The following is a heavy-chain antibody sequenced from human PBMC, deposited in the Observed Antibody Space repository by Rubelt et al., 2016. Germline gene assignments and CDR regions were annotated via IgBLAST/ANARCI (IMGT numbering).Heavy chain of an antibody. V-gene: IGHV4-59*12. D-gene: IGHD7-27*01. J-gene: IGHJ4*02. CDR3: ANSMNWGADY. Sequence: QLQLQESGPGLVKPSETLSLTCTVSGGSISSNYWSWIRQPPGKGLEWIGYIYYTGSANYNPSLKSRVTTSVDTSKNQCSLKLSSVTAADTAVYYCANSMNWGADYWGQGTLVTVSS. CDR1: GGSISSNY. CDR2: IYYTGSA.